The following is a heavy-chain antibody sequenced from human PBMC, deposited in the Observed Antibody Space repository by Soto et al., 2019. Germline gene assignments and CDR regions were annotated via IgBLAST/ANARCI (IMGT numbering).Heavy chain of an antibody. D-gene: IGHD3-22*01. CDR2: ISGSGGST. Sequence: GGSLRLSCAASGFTFSSYAMSWVRQAPGKGLEWVSDISGSGGSTYYADSVKGRFTISRDNSKNTLYLQMNSLRAEDRAVYYCAKDTQYYYDSSGDTGGAWFRARDAFDIWGQGTMVTVSS. J-gene: IGHJ3*02. CDR1: GFTFSSYA. V-gene: IGHV3-23*01. CDR3: AKDTQYYYDSSGDTGGAWFRARDAFDI.